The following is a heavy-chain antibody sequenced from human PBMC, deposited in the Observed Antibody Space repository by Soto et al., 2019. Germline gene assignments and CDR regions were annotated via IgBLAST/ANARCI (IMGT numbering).Heavy chain of an antibody. CDR3: ASQTGTTFP. CDR1: GFTFSSYW. D-gene: IGHD1-7*01. Sequence: EVQLVESGLVLVQPGGSLRRSCASSGFTFSSYWMHWVRQAPGKGLVWVSRMNSDGSSTGCADSVKGRFTISRDNAKNTLYLQMNSLRVEDTAVYYCASQTGTTFPWGQGTLVTVSS. J-gene: IGHJ5*02. CDR2: MNSDGSST. V-gene: IGHV3-74*01.